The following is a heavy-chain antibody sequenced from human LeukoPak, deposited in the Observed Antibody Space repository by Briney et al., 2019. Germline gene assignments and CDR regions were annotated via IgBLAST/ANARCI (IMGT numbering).Heavy chain of an antibody. Sequence: ASVKVSCKASGYTFSSYGISWVRQAPGQGLEWMGWINIHNGYTIYGQKIQGRVTMTADKSTNTAHMDLRSLRSDDTAVYYCARDQTQIWFGEGLWYFDYWGQGTLVTVSS. CDR2: INIHNGYT. J-gene: IGHJ4*02. CDR1: GYTFSSYG. D-gene: IGHD3-10*01. V-gene: IGHV1-18*01. CDR3: ARDQTQIWFGEGLWYFDY.